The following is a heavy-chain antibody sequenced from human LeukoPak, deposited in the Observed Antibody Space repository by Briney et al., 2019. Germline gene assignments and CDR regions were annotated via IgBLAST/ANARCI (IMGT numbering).Heavy chain of an antibody. CDR3: ARGGYSGYDYLLPLVFPCYYGMDV. CDR1: GYTFTSYD. CDR2: MNPNSGNT. V-gene: IGHV1-8*01. Sequence: ASAKVSCKASGYTFTSYDINWVRQATGQGLEWMGWMNPNSGNTGYAQKFQGRVTMTRNTSISTAYMELSSLRSEDTAVYYCARGGYSGYDYLLPLVFPCYYGMDVWGQGTTVTVSS. J-gene: IGHJ6*02. D-gene: IGHD5-12*01.